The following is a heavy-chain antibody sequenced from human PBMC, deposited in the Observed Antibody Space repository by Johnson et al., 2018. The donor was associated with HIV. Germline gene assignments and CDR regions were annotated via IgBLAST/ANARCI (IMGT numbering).Heavy chain of an antibody. J-gene: IGHJ3*02. CDR2: ISSSGSTI. V-gene: IGHV3-11*01. Sequence: QVQLVESGGGLVQPGGSLRLSCAASGFTVSSNYMSWIRQAPGKGLEWVSYISSSGSTIYYADSVKGRFTISRDNAKNSLYLQMNSLRAEDTAVYYCAKEEGWDSREGAFDIWGQGTMVTVSS. D-gene: IGHD6-13*01. CDR3: AKEEGWDSREGAFDI. CDR1: GFTVSSNY.